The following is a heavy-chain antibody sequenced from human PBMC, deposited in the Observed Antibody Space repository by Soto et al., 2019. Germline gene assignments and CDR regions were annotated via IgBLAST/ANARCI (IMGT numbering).Heavy chain of an antibody. CDR2: IYHSGST. J-gene: IGHJ4*02. CDR3: ARCTSNNFDY. D-gene: IGHD2-2*01. CDR1: GGSISSGGYS. Sequence: SETLSLTCAVSGGSISSGGYSWSWIRQPPGKGLEWIGYIYHSGSTYYNPSLKSRVTISVDRSKNQFSLKLSSVTAADTAVYYCARCTSNNFDYRGQGTMGTVSS. V-gene: IGHV4-30-2*01.